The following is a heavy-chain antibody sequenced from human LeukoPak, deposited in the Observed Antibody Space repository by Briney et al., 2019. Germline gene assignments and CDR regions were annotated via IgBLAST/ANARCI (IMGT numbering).Heavy chain of an antibody. D-gene: IGHD2-2*01. CDR1: GYTFTGYY. Sequence: ASVKVSCKASGYTFTGYYMHWVRQAPGQGLEWMGWINPNSGGTNYAQKFQGRVTMTRDTSISTAYMELSRLRSDDTAVYYCARDTHSAARKYYFDYWGQGTLVTVSS. V-gene: IGHV1-2*02. J-gene: IGHJ4*02. CDR2: INPNSGGT. CDR3: ARDTHSAARKYYFDY.